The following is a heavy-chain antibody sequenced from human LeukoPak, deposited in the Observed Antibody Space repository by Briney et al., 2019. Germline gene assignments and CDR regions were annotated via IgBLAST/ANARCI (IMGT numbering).Heavy chain of an antibody. V-gene: IGHV5-51*01. CDR2: IYPGDSDT. D-gene: IGHD3-22*01. CDR3: ARGSGSVFDEYYFDY. CDR1: GYSFTSYW. Sequence: GDSLKISCKGSGYSFTSYWIGWVRQMPGKGLEWMGIIYPGDSDTRYSPSFQGQVTISADKSISTAYLQWSSLKASDTAMYYCARGSGSVFDEYYFDYWGQGTLVTVSS. J-gene: IGHJ4*02.